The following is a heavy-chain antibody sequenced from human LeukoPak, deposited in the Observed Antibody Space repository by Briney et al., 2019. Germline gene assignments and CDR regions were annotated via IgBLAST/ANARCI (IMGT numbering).Heavy chain of an antibody. CDR1: GGSISSYY. J-gene: IGHJ4*02. Sequence: SETQSLTCTVSGGSISSYYWSWIRQPPGKGLEWIGYIYYSGSTNYNPSLKSRVTISVDTSKNQFSLKLSSVTAADTAVYYCARAMIVEEGFDYWGQGTLVTVSS. D-gene: IGHD3-22*01. CDR3: ARAMIVEEGFDY. CDR2: IYYSGST. V-gene: IGHV4-59*01.